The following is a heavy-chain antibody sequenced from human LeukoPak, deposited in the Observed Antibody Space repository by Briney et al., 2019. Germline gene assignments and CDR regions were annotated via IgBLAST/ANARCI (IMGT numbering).Heavy chain of an antibody. CDR2: ISSSGSTI. CDR3: AREKDIVVVPGLDY. J-gene: IGHJ4*02. V-gene: IGHV3-48*03. D-gene: IGHD2-2*01. CDR1: GFTFSSYE. Sequence: GESLRLSCAASGFTFSSYEMNWVRQAPGKGLEWDSYISSSGSTIYYADSVKGRFTISRDNAKNSLYLQMNSLRDEDTAVYYCAREKDIVVVPGLDYWGQGTLVTVSS.